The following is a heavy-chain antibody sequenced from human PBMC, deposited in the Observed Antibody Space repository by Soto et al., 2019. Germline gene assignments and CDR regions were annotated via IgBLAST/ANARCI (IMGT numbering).Heavy chain of an antibody. J-gene: IGHJ5*02. V-gene: IGHV4-59*01. Sequence: PSETLSLTCTVSGGSISSYFWMWIRQPPGKGLECIGSIYYSGNTDYNPSLKSRVTMSLDTSKNHFSLTLSSVTAADTAIYFCVRRGRTSNGDWFDLWGQGILVTVSS. D-gene: IGHD3-3*02. CDR1: GGSISSYF. CDR2: IYYSGNT. CDR3: VRRGRTSNGDWFDL.